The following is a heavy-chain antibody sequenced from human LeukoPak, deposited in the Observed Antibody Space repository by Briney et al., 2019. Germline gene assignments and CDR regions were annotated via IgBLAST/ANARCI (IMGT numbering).Heavy chain of an antibody. CDR1: GGSISSGGYY. V-gene: IGHV4-31*03. CDR3: AGDNVFGVGAFDI. Sequence: PSQTLSLTCTVSGGSISSGGYYWSWIRQHPGKGLEWIGYIYYSGSTYYNPSLKSRVTISVDTSKNQFSLKLSSVTAADTAVYYCAGDNVFGVGAFDIWGQGTMVTVSS. J-gene: IGHJ3*02. CDR2: IYYSGST. D-gene: IGHD3-10*01.